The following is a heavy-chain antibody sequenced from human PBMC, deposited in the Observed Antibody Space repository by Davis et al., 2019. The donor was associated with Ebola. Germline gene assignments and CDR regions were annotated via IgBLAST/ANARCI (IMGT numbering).Heavy chain of an antibody. D-gene: IGHD1-7*01. CDR3: ARAITPYNWNYVWFDP. CDR2: IIPIFGTA. J-gene: IGHJ5*02. CDR1: GGTFSSYA. V-gene: IGHV1-69*13. Sequence: SVKVSCKASGGTFSSYAISWVRQAPGQGLEWMGGIIPIFGTANYAQKFQGRVTITADESTSTAYMELSSLRSEDTAVYYCARAITPYNWNYVWFDPWGQGTLVTVSS.